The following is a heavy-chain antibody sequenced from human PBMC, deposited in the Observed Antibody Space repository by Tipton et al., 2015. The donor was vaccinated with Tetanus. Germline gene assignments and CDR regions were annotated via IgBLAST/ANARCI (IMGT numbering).Heavy chain of an antibody. CDR1: GFTFTRYA. Sequence: SLRLSCEGSGFTFTRYAMHWVRQAPGKGLEWVAVITFDGGTKYYADSVKGRFTLSRDNSQNTLYLQMNSLKVEDTAVYYCAREDGGPTLDYFDSWGQGALVIVSS. V-gene: IGHV3-30-3*01. CDR3: AREDGGPTLDYFDS. J-gene: IGHJ4*02. CDR2: ITFDGGTK. D-gene: IGHD3-16*01.